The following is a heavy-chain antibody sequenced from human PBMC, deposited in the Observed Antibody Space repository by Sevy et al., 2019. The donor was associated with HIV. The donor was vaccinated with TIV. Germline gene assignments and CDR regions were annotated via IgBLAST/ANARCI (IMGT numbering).Heavy chain of an antibody. Sequence: GGSLRLSCAASGFTFSSYAMSWVRQAPGKGLEWVSAISGSGGSTYYADYVKGRFTISRDNSKNTLYLQMNSLRAEDTAVYYCAKAGVQWLVNPYYFDYWGQGTLVTVSS. D-gene: IGHD6-19*01. CDR1: GFTFSSYA. CDR3: AKAGVQWLVNPYYFDY. V-gene: IGHV3-23*01. J-gene: IGHJ4*02. CDR2: ISGSGGST.